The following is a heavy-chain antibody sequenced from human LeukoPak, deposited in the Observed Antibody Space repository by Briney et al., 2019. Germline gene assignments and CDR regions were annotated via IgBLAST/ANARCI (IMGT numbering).Heavy chain of an antibody. Sequence: GGSLRLSCAASEFSVGSNYMTWVRQAPGKGLEWVSHISTSSNIIYYADSVKGRFTISRDNAKNSLYLQMNSLRAEDTAVYYCAELGITMIGGVWGKGTTVTISS. J-gene: IGHJ6*04. CDR1: EFSVGSNY. CDR2: ISTSSNII. D-gene: IGHD3-10*02. V-gene: IGHV3-48*01. CDR3: AELGITMIGGV.